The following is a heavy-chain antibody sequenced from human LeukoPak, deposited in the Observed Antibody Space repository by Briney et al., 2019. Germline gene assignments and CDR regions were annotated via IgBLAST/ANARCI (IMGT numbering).Heavy chain of an antibody. V-gene: IGHV1-46*03. CDR1: GYTFTSYY. D-gene: IGHD3-3*01. CDR2: INPSGGST. CDR3: ARDVRFLEWLLHNWFDP. Sequence: ASVKVSCKASGYTFTSYYMHWVRQAPGQGLEWMGIINPSGGSTSYAQKFQSRVTMTRDTSTSTVYMELSSLRSEDTAVYYCARDVRFLEWLLHNWFDPWGQGTLVTVSS. J-gene: IGHJ5*02.